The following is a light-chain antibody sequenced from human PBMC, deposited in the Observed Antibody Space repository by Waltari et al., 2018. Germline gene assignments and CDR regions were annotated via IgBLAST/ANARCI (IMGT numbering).Light chain of an antibody. V-gene: IGKV3-11*01. J-gene: IGKJ3*01. CDR1: QSISVD. CDR2: DAS. Sequence: EIVLTQSPATLSLSPGERATLSCRASQSISVDLAWYQHRPGQAPRLLIYDASYRATGVPGRFTGSGSGTDFTLTVSSLEPEDFAVYYCQEGFNWLFGPGTKVEIK. CDR3: QEGFNWL.